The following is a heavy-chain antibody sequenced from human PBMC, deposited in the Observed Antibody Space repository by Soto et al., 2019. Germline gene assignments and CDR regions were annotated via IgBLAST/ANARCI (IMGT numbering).Heavy chain of an antibody. J-gene: IGHJ4*02. V-gene: IGHV3-33*01. Sequence: PGGSLRLSCAASGFTFSSYGMHWVRQAPGKGLEWVAVIWYDGSNRYYADSVKGRFTISRDNSKNTLYLQMNSLRAEDTAVYYCARDTYYYDSSGYYPGYWGQGTLVTVSS. CDR1: GFTFSSYG. D-gene: IGHD3-22*01. CDR2: IWYDGSNR. CDR3: ARDTYYYDSSGYYPGY.